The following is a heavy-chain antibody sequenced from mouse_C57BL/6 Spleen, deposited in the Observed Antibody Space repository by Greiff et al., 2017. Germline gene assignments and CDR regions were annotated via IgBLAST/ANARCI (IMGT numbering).Heavy chain of an antibody. CDR2: IDPSDSYT. CDR3: ARSNDGYDY. CDR1: GYTFTSYW. Sequence: QVQLQQPGAELVMPGASVKLSCKASGYTFTSYWMHWVKQRPGQGLEWIGEIDPSDSYTNYNQKFKGKSTLTVDKSSSTAYLQLSSLTSADSAVYYCARSNDGYDYGGQGTTLTVSA. D-gene: IGHD2-3*01. V-gene: IGHV1-69*01. J-gene: IGHJ2*01.